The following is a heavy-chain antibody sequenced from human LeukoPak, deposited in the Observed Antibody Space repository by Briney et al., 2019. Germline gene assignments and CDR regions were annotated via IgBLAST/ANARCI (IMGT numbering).Heavy chain of an antibody. Sequence: ASVKVSCKASGYTFTGYYMHWVRQAPGQGLERMGWINPNSGGTNYAQKFQGRVTMTRDTSISTAYMELSRLRSDDTAVYYCARDHYYYGSGSYLAFDIWGQGTMVTVSS. J-gene: IGHJ3*02. CDR1: GYTFTGYY. D-gene: IGHD3-10*01. CDR3: ARDHYYYGSGSYLAFDI. V-gene: IGHV1-2*02. CDR2: INPNSGGT.